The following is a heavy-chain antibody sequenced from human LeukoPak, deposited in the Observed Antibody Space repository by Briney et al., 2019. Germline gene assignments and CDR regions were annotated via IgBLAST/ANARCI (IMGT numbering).Heavy chain of an antibody. Sequence: SETLSLTCTVSGGSISSYYWSWIRQPAGKGLEWIGRIYTSGSTNYNPSLKGRVTMSVDTSKNQFSLKLSSVTAANTAVYYCARVEQHHVPYMDVWGKGTTVTVSS. CDR1: GGSISSYY. J-gene: IGHJ6*03. V-gene: IGHV4-4*07. CDR2: IYTSGST. CDR3: ARVEQHHVPYMDV. D-gene: IGHD6-13*01.